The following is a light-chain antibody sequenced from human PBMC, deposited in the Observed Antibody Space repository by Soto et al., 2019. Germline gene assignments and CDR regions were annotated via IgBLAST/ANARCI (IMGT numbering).Light chain of an antibody. CDR3: QKYDTYPLT. J-gene: IGKJ4*01. Sequence: IQLTQSPSFLSASVGDRVTITCRASQGISSFLAWYRQKPGNAPELLIFDATSLETGVPSRFTGSGSGTEFTLTVSSLQPDDFATYYCQKYDTYPLTFGGGTKVDIK. V-gene: IGKV1-13*02. CDR2: DAT. CDR1: QGISSF.